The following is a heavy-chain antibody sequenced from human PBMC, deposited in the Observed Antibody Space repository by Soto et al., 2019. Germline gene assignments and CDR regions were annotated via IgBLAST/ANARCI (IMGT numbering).Heavy chain of an antibody. D-gene: IGHD5-18*01. V-gene: IGHV3-33*01. Sequence: QVQLVESGGGVVQPGRSLRLSCAASGFTFSTYGMHWVRQAPGKGLEWVAVIWSDGSKQYYADSVKGRFTISRDNSKNTLYLQMNSLRAEDTAIYYCARSLDTSVQAYWGQGTLVTVSS. CDR2: IWSDGSKQ. J-gene: IGHJ4*02. CDR3: ARSLDTSVQAY. CDR1: GFTFSTYG.